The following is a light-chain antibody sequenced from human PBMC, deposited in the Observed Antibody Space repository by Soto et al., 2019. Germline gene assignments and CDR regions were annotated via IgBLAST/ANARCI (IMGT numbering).Light chain of an antibody. CDR2: EVT. J-gene: IGLJ1*01. CDR3: CSYAGNSEV. Sequence: QSVLTQPASVSGCPGQSITIPCTGTSGDVGSYNLVSWYQQHPGKAPKLLIYEVTERPSGVSNRFSGSKSGNTASLTISGLQPDDEADYYCCSYAGNSEVFGTGTKVPVL. CDR1: SGDVGSYNL. V-gene: IGLV2-23*02.